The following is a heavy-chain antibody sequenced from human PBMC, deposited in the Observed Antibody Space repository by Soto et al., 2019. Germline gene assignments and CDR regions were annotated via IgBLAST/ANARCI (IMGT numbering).Heavy chain of an antibody. CDR3: ARDVSSSGWYDGFDS. V-gene: IGHV3-9*01. D-gene: IGHD6-19*01. Sequence: EVQLVESGGGLVQPGRSLRLSCAASGFSFGDYAMQWVRQVPGKGLEWVSSISWNGESIGYADSVKGRFTISRDNGKKSAYLQMKRLSGEATALYHCARDVSSSGWYDGFDSWGQANLVSVS. CDR2: ISWNGESI. CDR1: GFSFGDYA. J-gene: IGHJ4*02.